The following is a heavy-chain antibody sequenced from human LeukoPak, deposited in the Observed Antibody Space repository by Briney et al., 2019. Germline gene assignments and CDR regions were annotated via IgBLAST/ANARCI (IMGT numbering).Heavy chain of an antibody. V-gene: IGHV3-33*01. CDR1: GFTFSSYG. Sequence: GRSLRLSCAASGFTFSSYGMHWVRQAPGKGLEWVAVIWYDGSNKCYADSVKGRFTISRDNSKNTLYLQMNSLRAENTAVYYCARDRSGSYGMDVWGQGTTVTVSS. J-gene: IGHJ6*02. CDR2: IWYDGSNK. CDR3: ARDRSGSYGMDV. D-gene: IGHD1-26*01.